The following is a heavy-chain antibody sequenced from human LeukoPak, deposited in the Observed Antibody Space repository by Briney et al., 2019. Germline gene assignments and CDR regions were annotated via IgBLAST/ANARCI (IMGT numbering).Heavy chain of an antibody. CDR3: ARVTRILTGYYRVFDY. CDR1: GYTFTGYY. D-gene: IGHD3-9*01. CDR2: INPNSGGT. J-gene: IGHJ4*02. Sequence: GASVKVSCKASGYTFTGYYMHWVRQAPGQGLEWMGWINPNSGGTNYAQKFQGRVTMTRDTSISTAYMELSRLRSDDTAVYYCARVTRILTGYYRVFDYWGQGTLVTVSS. V-gene: IGHV1-2*02.